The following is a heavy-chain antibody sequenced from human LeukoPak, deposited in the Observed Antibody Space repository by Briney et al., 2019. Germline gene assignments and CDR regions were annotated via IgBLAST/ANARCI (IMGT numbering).Heavy chain of an antibody. CDR3: ARPKGLYYYGSGSFSFDY. J-gene: IGHJ4*02. D-gene: IGHD3-10*01. CDR1: GYSFTNYW. V-gene: IGHV5-51*01. Sequence: GEALQISCQGSGYSFTNYWIGWVRQMPGKGQEWMGIIYPGDSDSRYSPSFQGQVTISADKSISTAYLQWSSLKASDTAIYYCARPKGLYYYGSGSFSFDYWGQGTLVTVSS. CDR2: IYPGDSDS.